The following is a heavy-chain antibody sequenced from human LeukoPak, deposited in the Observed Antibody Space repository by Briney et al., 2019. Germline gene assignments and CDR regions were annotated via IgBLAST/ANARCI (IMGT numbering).Heavy chain of an antibody. J-gene: IGHJ6*02. CDR2: IYYSGST. CDR1: GGSISSGGYY. Sequence: SETLCLTCTVSGGSISSGGYYWSWIRQHPGKGLEWIGYIYYSGSTYYNPSLKSRVTISVDTSKNQFSLKLSSVTAADTAVYYCARDRGGSGYDLYYYYGMDVWGQGTTVTVSS. CDR3: ARDRGGSGYDLYYYYGMDV. D-gene: IGHD5-12*01. V-gene: IGHV4-31*03.